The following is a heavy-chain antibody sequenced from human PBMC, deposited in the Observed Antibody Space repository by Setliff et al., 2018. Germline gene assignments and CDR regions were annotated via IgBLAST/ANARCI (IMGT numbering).Heavy chain of an antibody. J-gene: IGHJ3*02. CDR1: GGSISDNGYF. V-gene: IGHV4-39*07. D-gene: IGHD1-26*01. CDR2: IYFGGNT. CDR3: ARDASASDGRNAFDI. Sequence: PSETLSLTCTVPGGSISDNGYFWGWVRQPPGKGLEWIGNIYFGGNTYFNPSFKSRVTMSIDTSNSQFSLKLSSVTAADTAIYYCARDASASDGRNAFDIWGRGTMVTVS.